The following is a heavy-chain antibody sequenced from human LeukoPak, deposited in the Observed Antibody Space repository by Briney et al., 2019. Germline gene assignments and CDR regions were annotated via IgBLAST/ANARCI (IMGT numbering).Heavy chain of an antibody. Sequence: PSGGSLRLSCAASGFTFSSYAMSWVRQAPGKGLEWVSAISGSGGSTYYADSVKGRFTISRDNSKNTLYLQMNSLRAEDTAVYYCAKDITTNYYDILTGYADAFDIWGQGTMVTVSS. J-gene: IGHJ3*02. V-gene: IGHV3-23*01. D-gene: IGHD3-9*01. CDR2: ISGSGGST. CDR3: AKDITTNYYDILTGYADAFDI. CDR1: GFTFSSYA.